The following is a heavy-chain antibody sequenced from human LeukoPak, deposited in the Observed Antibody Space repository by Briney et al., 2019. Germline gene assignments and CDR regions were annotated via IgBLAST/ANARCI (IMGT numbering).Heavy chain of an antibody. Sequence: ASVKVSCKASGGTFSSYAISWVRQAPGQGLEWMGRIIPILGIANYAQKFQGRVTITADKSTSTAYMELSSLRSEDTAVYYCARDVAGIAAAGTIYYYGMDVWGQGTTVTVSS. CDR3: ARDVAGIAAAGTIYYYGMDV. V-gene: IGHV1-69*04. CDR2: IIPILGIA. CDR1: GGTFSSYA. D-gene: IGHD6-13*01. J-gene: IGHJ6*02.